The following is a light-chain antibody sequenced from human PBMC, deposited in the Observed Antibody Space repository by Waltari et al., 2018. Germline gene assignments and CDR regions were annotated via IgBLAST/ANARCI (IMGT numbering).Light chain of an antibody. CDR1: SSDVGSYNL. CDR2: EVN. Sequence: QSALTQPASVSGSPGQSITVSCTGTSSDVGSYNLVSWFQKYPDKAPQLIIFEVNKRPSGVSNRFSGSKSGNTASLTISGLQAGDEADYYCCSYAGSGIYVFGTGAKVTVL. CDR3: CSYAGSGIYV. J-gene: IGLJ1*01. V-gene: IGLV2-23*02.